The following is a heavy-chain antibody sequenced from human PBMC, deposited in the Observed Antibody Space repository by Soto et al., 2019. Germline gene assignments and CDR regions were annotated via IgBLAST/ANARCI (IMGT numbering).Heavy chain of an antibody. D-gene: IGHD5-18*01. V-gene: IGHV3-11*01. CDR1: GFSFSDYY. CDR2: ISSSGSTI. CDR3: ASPIRLRGHWYFDL. J-gene: IGHJ2*01. Sequence: PGGSLRLSCAASGFSFSDYYMSWIRQAPGKGLEWVSYISSSGSTIYYADSVKGRFTISRDNAKNSLYLQMNSLRAEDTAVYYCASPIRLRGHWYFDLWGRGTLVTVSS.